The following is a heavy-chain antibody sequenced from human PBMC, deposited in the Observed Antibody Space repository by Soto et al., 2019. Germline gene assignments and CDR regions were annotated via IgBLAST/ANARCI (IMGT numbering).Heavy chain of an antibody. D-gene: IGHD5-18*01. J-gene: IGHJ5*02. CDR3: ARVDGYSYGYRFDP. V-gene: IGHV4-61*01. CDR1: GGSVSSGSYY. Sequence: QVQLQESGPGLVKPSETLSLTCTVSGGSVSSGSYYWNWIRQPPGKGLEWIGYIFYSGSTNYNTSLKSRVTISVDTSKNQFSLRLSSVTAADTAVYYCARVDGYSYGYRFDPWGQGTLVTVSS. CDR2: IFYSGST.